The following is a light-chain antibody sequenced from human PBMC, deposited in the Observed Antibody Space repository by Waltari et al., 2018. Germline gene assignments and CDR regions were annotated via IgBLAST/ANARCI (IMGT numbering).Light chain of an antibody. CDR1: QDIINY. CDR2: DAS. V-gene: IGKV1-33*01. J-gene: IGKJ2*01. CDR3: QQYDHLHMYT. Sequence: IQMTQSPSSLSASVGDRVTITCQASQDIINYLNWYQQKPGKAPKLLIYDASNLETGVPSRFSGSGSGTHFTFTISSLQPEDIAIYYCQQYDHLHMYTFGQGTKLQIK.